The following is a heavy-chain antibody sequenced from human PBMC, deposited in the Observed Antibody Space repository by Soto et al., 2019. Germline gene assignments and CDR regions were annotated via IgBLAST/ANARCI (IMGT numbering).Heavy chain of an antibody. Sequence: SETLSLTCTVSGVSNSIGDYYCSWIRQPPGKGLEWIGYIYYSGSTYYNPSLKSRVTISVDTSKNQFSLKLSSVTAADTAVYYCARSKLRFLEWSHTPMWGQGTLVTVSS. CDR3: ARSKLRFLEWSHTPM. CDR2: IYYSGST. D-gene: IGHD3-3*01. V-gene: IGHV4-30-4*01. J-gene: IGHJ4*02. CDR1: GVSNSIGDYY.